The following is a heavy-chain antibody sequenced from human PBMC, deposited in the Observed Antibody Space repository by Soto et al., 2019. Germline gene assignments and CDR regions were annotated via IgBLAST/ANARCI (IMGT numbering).Heavy chain of an antibody. D-gene: IGHD3-22*01. CDR1: GYTFTSYW. CDR2: IYSGDSET. J-gene: IGHJ4*02. CDR3: ARSPYYYDSSGYYFAY. Sequence: GESLKISCKGSGYTFTSYWIGWVRQMPGKGLEWMGIIYSGDSETRYSPSFQGQVTISADKSISTAYLQWSSLKASDTAMYYRARSPYYYDSSGYYFAYWGQGTLVTVSS. V-gene: IGHV5-51*01.